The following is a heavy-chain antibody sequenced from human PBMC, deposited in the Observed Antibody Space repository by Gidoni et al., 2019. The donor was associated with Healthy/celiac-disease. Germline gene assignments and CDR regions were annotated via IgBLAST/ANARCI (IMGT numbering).Heavy chain of an antibody. Sequence: ELQLVESGGGLVQHGGSLRLSCSASGFTFSSYAMHWVGQDPGKGLEYVSAISSNGGSTYYADSVKGRFTISRDNSKNTLYLQMSSLRTEDAAVDYYGKDERGGRQKGGGYWGQGTLVTVSS. D-gene: IGHD3-16*01. CDR1: GFTFSSYA. CDR3: GKDERGGRQKGGGY. J-gene: IGHJ4*02. CDR2: ISSNGGST. V-gene: IGHV3-64D*09.